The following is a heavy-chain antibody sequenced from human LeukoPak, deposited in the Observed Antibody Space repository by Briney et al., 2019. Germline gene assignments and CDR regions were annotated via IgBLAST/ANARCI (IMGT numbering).Heavy chain of an antibody. J-gene: IGHJ5*02. CDR1: GGSISNYY. Sequence: SETLSLTCTVSGGSISNYYWSWIQQSPGKGLEWIGYIYYSGNTNYNPSLKSRVTISVDTSKNQFSLKLSSVTAADTAVYYCARAHYDFWSGCYYNWFDPWGQGTLVTVSS. D-gene: IGHD3-3*01. CDR2: IYYSGNT. CDR3: ARAHYDFWSGCYYNWFDP. V-gene: IGHV4-59*12.